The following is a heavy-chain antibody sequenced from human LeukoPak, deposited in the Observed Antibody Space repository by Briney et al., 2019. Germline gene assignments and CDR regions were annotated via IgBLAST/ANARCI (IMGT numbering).Heavy chain of an antibody. CDR3: TRHSIAAAGTCDY. CDR2: IRSKANSYAT. D-gene: IGHD6-13*01. J-gene: IGHJ4*02. CDR1: GFTFSGSA. Sequence: GGSLRLSCAASGFTFSGSAMHWVRQASGKGLEWVGRIRSKANSYATAYAASVKGRFTISRDDSKNTAHLQMNSLKTEDTAVYYCTRHSIAAAGTCDYWGQGTLVTVSS. V-gene: IGHV3-73*01.